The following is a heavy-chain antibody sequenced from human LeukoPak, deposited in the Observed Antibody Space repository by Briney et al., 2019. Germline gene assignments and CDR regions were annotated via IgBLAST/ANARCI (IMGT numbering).Heavy chain of an antibody. D-gene: IGHD2-21*01. CDR3: ARAPPTCGGDCYSAFDY. J-gene: IGHJ4*02. CDR1: GFTFSSYS. V-gene: IGHV3-48*02. Sequence: GGSLRLSCAASGFTFSSYSMNWVRQAPGKGLEWVSYISSSSSTIYYADSVEGRFTISRDNAKNSLYLQMNSLRDEDTAVYYCARAPPTCGGDCYSAFDYWGQGTLVTVSS. CDR2: ISSSSSTI.